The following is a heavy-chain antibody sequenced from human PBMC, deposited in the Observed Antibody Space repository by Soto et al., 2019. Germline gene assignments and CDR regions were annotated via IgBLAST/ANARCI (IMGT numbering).Heavy chain of an antibody. V-gene: IGHV6-1*01. CDR2: TYYRSKWYN. J-gene: IGHJ4*02. D-gene: IGHD5-18*01. CDR3: ARIQGYSYGSSYFDY. CDR1: GDSVSSNSAA. Sequence: PSQTLSLTCGISGDSVSSNSAAWNWIRQSPSRGLEWLGRTYYRSKWYNDYAVSVKSRITLNPDTSKNQLSLQLNSVTPEDTAVYYCARIQGYSYGSSYFDYWGQGTLVTVSS.